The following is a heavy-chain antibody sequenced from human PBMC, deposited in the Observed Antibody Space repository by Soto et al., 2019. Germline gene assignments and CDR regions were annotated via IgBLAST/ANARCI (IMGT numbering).Heavy chain of an antibody. V-gene: IGHV4-31*03. J-gene: IGHJ4*02. Sequence: SETLSLTCTVSGGSISSGGYYWSWIRQHPGKGLEWIGYIYYSGSTYYNPSLKSRVTISVDTSKNQFSLKLSSVTAADTAVYYCARGPGTMAKIDYWGQGTLVTVS. CDR1: GGSISSGGYY. D-gene: IGHD3-10*01. CDR3: ARGPGTMAKIDY. CDR2: IYYSGST.